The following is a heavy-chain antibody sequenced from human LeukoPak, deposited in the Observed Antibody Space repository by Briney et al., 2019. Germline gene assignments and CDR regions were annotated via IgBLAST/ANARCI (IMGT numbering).Heavy chain of an antibody. Sequence: SETLSLTCAVSGGSLSGYYWTWIRQPPGKGLEWIGSIYYSGSTYYNPSLKSRVTISVDTSKNQFSLKLSSVTAADTAVYYCARRRITMVRGPQFDPWGQGTLVTVSS. D-gene: IGHD3-10*01. V-gene: IGHV4-34*01. CDR2: IYYSGST. CDR3: ARRRITMVRGPQFDP. J-gene: IGHJ5*02. CDR1: GGSLSGYY.